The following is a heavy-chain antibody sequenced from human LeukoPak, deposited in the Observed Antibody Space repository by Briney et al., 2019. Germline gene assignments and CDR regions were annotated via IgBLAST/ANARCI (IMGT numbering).Heavy chain of an antibody. V-gene: IGHV3-7*03. CDR1: GFTFSSHW. CDR3: ARERHYDILTGYYKGMDV. Sequence: GGSLRHSCAASGFTFSSHWMSWVRQAPGKGLEWVANIKQDGSEKYYVDSVKGRFTISRDNAKNSLYLQMNSLRAEDTAVYYCARERHYDILTGYYKGMDVWGKGTTVTVSS. CDR2: IKQDGSEK. D-gene: IGHD3-9*01. J-gene: IGHJ6*04.